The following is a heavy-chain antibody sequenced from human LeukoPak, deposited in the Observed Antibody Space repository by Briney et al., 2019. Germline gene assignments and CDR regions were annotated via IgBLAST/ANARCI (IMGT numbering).Heavy chain of an antibody. Sequence: SETLSLTCTVSGGSISSGDYYWSWIRQPPGKGLEWIGYIYYSGSAYYNPSLKSRVTISVDTPKNQFSLKLSSVTAADTAVYYCARGFGVVIMGGQGTLVTVSS. CDR3: ARGFGVVIM. D-gene: IGHD3-3*01. CDR2: IYYSGSA. V-gene: IGHV4-30-4*08. J-gene: IGHJ4*02. CDR1: GGSISSGDYY.